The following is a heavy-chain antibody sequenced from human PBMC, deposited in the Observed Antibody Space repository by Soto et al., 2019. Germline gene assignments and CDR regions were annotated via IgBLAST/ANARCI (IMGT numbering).Heavy chain of an antibody. D-gene: IGHD4-4*01. Sequence: EVQLVESGGGLVQPGGSLRLSCAASGFTVSSNYMSWVRQAPGKGLEWVSVIYSGCSTYYADSVKGRFTISRHNSKNTLYLQMNSLRAEDTAVYYCARGRLGRSSSGCYSNYGTYMDVWGKGTTVTVSS. V-gene: IGHV3-53*04. CDR2: IYSGCST. J-gene: IGHJ6*03. CDR3: ARGRLGRSSSGCYSNYGTYMDV. CDR1: GFTVSSNY.